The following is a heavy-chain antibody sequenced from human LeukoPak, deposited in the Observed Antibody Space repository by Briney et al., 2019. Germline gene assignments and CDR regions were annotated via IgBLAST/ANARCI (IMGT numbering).Heavy chain of an antibody. CDR1: GFTFSSYA. CDR2: ISGNGLMT. V-gene: IGHV3-23*01. D-gene: IGHD1-26*01. Sequence: GGSLRLSCAASGFTFSSYAMTWVRQAPGKGLEWVATISGNGLMTYYADSVKGRFTVSGDNSKNTLYLQMSSLTAADTAVYYCAKDRSIGTYYTFDHWGQGTLVTVSS. CDR3: AKDRSIGTYYTFDH. J-gene: IGHJ4*02.